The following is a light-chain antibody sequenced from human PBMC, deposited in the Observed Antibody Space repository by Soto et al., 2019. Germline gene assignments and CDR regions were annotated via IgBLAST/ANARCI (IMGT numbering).Light chain of an antibody. Sequence: EIVMTQSPATLSVSPGERATLSCRASQSVSSNLAWYQQKPGQAPRLLIYGASTRDTGILARFSGSGSGTEFTLTISSLQSEDFAVYYCQQYNNWPPWTFGQGTKVEIK. CDR1: QSVSSN. J-gene: IGKJ1*01. CDR2: GAS. V-gene: IGKV3-15*01. CDR3: QQYNNWPPWT.